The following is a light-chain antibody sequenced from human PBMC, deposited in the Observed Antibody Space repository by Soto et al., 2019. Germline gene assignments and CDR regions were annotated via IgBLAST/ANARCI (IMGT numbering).Light chain of an antibody. V-gene: IGKV1-5*03. Sequence: DIQMTQSPSTLSASVRDRVTITCRASQSISTWLAWYQQKPGEAPKLLIYKASTLESGVPSRFSGSGSGTEFTLTISSLQPDDSATYYCQQYNRYPYTFGQGTKLEIK. CDR2: KAS. CDR1: QSISTW. CDR3: QQYNRYPYT. J-gene: IGKJ2*01.